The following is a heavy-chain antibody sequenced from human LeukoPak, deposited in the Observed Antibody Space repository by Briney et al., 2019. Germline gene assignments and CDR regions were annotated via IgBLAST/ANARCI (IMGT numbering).Heavy chain of an antibody. CDR1: GFTLTSYA. D-gene: IGHD1-14*01. V-gene: IGHV3-30*04. CDR3: ARDFTGTTSSIFDY. CDR2: VFYDGSNK. J-gene: IGHJ4*02. Sequence: PGGSLRLSCAASGFTLTSYALHGVRQAPAKGLKWVAVVFYDGSNKYYADSVKGRFTVSRDNSRNTLHLQMNGLRPEDTAVYYCARDFTGTTSSIFDYWGPGTPVIVSS.